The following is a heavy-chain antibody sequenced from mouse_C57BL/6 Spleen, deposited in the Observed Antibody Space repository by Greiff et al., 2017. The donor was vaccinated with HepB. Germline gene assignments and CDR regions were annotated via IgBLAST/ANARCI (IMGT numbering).Heavy chain of an antibody. J-gene: IGHJ1*03. Sequence: QVQLKESGAELVKPGASVKISCKASGYAFSSYWMNWVKQRPGKGLEWIGQIYPGDGDTNYNGKVKGKATLTADKSSSTAYMQLSSLTSEDSAVYFCARSCYDWYFDVWGTGTTVTVSS. D-gene: IGHD1-1*01. CDR3: ARSCYDWYFDV. CDR2: IYPGDGDT. V-gene: IGHV1-80*01. CDR1: GYAFSSYW.